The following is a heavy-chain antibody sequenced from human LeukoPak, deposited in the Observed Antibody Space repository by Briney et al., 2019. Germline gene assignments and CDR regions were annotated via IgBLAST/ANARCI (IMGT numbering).Heavy chain of an antibody. V-gene: IGHV3-43*02. CDR1: GFNFDYYA. Sequence: GGSLRLSCAAPGFNFDYYAIHWVRQAPGKGLEWVSLISGDGGSTFYADSVRGRFTISRDNSKNSLYLQMSSLRSEDTALYFCARESDSSGWYDYWGQGTLVTVSS. CDR2: ISGDGGST. D-gene: IGHD6-19*01. CDR3: ARESDSSGWYDY. J-gene: IGHJ4*02.